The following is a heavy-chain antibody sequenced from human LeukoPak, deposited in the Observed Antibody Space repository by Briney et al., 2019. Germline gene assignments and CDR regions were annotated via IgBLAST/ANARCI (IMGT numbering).Heavy chain of an antibody. D-gene: IGHD3-22*01. CDR3: ARDTASSGVDAFDI. CDR1: GFTFSSYS. CDR2: ISSSSSYI. J-gene: IGHJ3*02. Sequence: GGSLRLSCAASGFTFSSYSMNWVRQAPGKGLEWVSSISSSSSYIYYADSVKGRFTISRDNAKNSLYLQMNSLRAEDTAVYYCARDTASSGVDAFDIWGQGTMVTVSS. V-gene: IGHV3-21*01.